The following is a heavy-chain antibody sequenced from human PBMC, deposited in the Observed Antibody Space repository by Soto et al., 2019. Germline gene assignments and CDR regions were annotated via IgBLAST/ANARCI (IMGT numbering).Heavy chain of an antibody. D-gene: IGHD2-15*01. Sequence: ASVKVSCKASGYTFTSYGISWVRQAPGQGLEWMGWISAYNGNTNYAQKLQGRVTMTTDTSTSTAYMELRSLRSDDTAVYYCARDPVRRYCSCCSCYLRNPHFDFWGQGTLVTVSS. CDR1: GYTFTSYG. V-gene: IGHV1-18*01. CDR3: ARDPVRRYCSCCSCYLRNPHFDF. CDR2: ISAYNGNT. J-gene: IGHJ4*02.